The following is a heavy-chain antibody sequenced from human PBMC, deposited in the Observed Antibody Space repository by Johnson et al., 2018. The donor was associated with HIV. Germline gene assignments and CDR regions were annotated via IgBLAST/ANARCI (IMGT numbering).Heavy chain of an antibody. CDR2: IRYDGSNK. Sequence: QVQLVESGGGVVQPGGSLRLSCAASGFTFSSYGMHWVRQAPGKGLEWVAFIRYDGSNKYYADSVKGRFTISRDNSKNTLYLQMNSLRAEDTAVYYCARDQDGQQLGFAFDIWGQGTMVTVSS. CDR1: GFTFSSYG. CDR3: ARDQDGQQLGFAFDI. D-gene: IGHD6-13*01. V-gene: IGHV3-30*02. J-gene: IGHJ3*02.